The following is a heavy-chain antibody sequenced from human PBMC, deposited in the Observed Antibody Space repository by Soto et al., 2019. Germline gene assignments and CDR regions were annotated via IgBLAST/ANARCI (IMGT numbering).Heavy chain of an antibody. CDR1: DFTFSAYW. J-gene: IGHJ4*02. CDR3: ARGPRVSSTRTGAH. Sequence: PGGSRRLSCAVPDFTFSAYWMHWVRQVPGKGLTWVSRISDDGSTATYADSVKGRFVISRDNAKNSRYLEMNTLRVDDSGLYYCARGPRVSSTRTGAHWGRGTLVTASS. CDR2: ISDDGSTA. V-gene: IGHV3-74*01. D-gene: IGHD6-6*01.